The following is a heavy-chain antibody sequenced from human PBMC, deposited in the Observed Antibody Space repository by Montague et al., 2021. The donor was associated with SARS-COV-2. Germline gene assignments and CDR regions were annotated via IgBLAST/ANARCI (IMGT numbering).Heavy chain of an antibody. J-gene: IGHJ4*02. D-gene: IGHD5-18*01. CDR3: ARGRGCSYGDRFDY. CDR2: ISYDGSNK. V-gene: IGHV3-30-3*01. CDR1: GFTFSSYA. Sequence: SLRLSCAASGFTFSSYAMHWVRQAPGKGLEWVAVISYDGSNKYYADSVKGRFTISRDNSKNTLYLQMNSLRAEDTAVYYCARGRGCSYGDRFDYWGPGNPGHRLL.